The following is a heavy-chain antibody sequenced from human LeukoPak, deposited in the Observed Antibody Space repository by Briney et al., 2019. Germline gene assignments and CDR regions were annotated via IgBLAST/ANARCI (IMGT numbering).Heavy chain of an antibody. V-gene: IGHV1-2*02. CDR1: GYTFTGYY. Sequence: ASVKVSCKASGYTFTGYYMHWVRQAPGQGLEWMGWINPNSGGTNYAQKFQGRVTMTRDTSISTAYMELSRLRSDDTAVYYCARDPAHATVTTTGGGYWGQGTLVTVSS. CDR2: INPNSGGT. J-gene: IGHJ4*02. CDR3: ARDPAHATVTTTGGGY. D-gene: IGHD4-17*01.